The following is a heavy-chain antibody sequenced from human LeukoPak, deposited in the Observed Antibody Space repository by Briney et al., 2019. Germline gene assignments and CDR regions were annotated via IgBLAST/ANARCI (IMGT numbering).Heavy chain of an antibody. CDR3: ARDYFSDYVFDF. CDR1: GYTFTSYG. J-gene: IGHJ4*02. CDR2: TSADNGHT. Sequence: ASVKVSCKASGYTFTSYGISWVRQAPGQGLEWMGFTSADNGHTNYVQKFQGRVTMTTDSSTNTAYMDLRSLRFDDTAMYYCARDYFSDYVFDFWGQGTLITVSS. D-gene: IGHD3-10*02. V-gene: IGHV1-18*01.